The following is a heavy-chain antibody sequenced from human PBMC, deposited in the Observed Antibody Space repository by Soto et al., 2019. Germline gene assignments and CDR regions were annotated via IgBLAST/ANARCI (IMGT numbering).Heavy chain of an antibody. CDR2: IYYSGST. CDR1: GGSISSSSYY. J-gene: IGHJ5*02. CDR3: ARQGPLYGDYVGFDP. V-gene: IGHV4-39*01. D-gene: IGHD4-17*01. Sequence: SETLSLTCTVSGGSISSSSYYWGWIRQPPGKGLEWIGSIYYSGSTYYNPSLKSRVTISVDTSKNQFSLKLSTVTAADTAVYYCARQGPLYGDYVGFDPWGQGTLVTVSS.